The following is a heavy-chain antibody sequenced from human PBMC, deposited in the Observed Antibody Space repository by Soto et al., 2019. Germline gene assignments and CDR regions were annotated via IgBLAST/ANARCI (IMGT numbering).Heavy chain of an antibody. CDR2: ISSNGGST. J-gene: IGHJ4*02. CDR1: AFTFSSYA. V-gene: IGHV3-64D*08. D-gene: IGHD3-22*01. Sequence: GGSLRLSCSASAFTFSSYAMHWVRQAPGKGLEYVSAISSNGGSTYYADSVKGRFTISRDNSKNTLYLQMSSLRAEDTAVYYCVKARINPYYYHRSGPYWGEGTLVTGSS. CDR3: VKARINPYYYHRSGPY.